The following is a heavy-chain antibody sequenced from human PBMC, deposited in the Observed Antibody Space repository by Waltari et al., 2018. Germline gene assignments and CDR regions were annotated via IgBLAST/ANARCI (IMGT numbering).Heavy chain of an antibody. V-gene: IGHV4-38-2*01. CDR1: GYSISSGYY. D-gene: IGHD4-4*01. CDR3: ARHRDRNLQVNWFDP. Sequence: QVQLQESGPGLVKPSETLSLTCAVSGYSISSGYYWGWIRQPPGKGLEWIGSIYHSGSTYYNPSLKSRVTISVDTSKNQFSLKLSSVTAADTAVYYCARHRDRNLQVNWFDPWGQGTLVTVSS. J-gene: IGHJ5*02. CDR2: IYHSGST.